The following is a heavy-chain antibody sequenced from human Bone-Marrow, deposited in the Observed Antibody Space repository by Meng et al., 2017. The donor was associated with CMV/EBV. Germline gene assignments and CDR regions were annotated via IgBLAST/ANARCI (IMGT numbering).Heavy chain of an antibody. CDR1: GGSFSGYY. Sequence: QLQQWGAGLLKPSETLSLPCAVYGGSFSGYYWSWIRQPPGKGLEWIGEINHSGSTNYNPSLKSRVTISVDTSKNQFSLKPSSVTAADTAVYYCARGRTAAGATTTTFDYWGQGTLVTVSS. V-gene: IGHV4-34*01. J-gene: IGHJ4*02. CDR3: ARGRTAAGATTTTFDY. D-gene: IGHD6-13*01. CDR2: INHSGST.